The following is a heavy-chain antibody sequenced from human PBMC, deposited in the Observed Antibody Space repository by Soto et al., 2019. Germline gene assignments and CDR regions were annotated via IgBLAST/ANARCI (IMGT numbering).Heavy chain of an antibody. CDR1: GYTFTSYD. J-gene: IGHJ6*02. V-gene: IGHV1-8*01. Sequence: QVQLVQSGAEVEKPGASVKVSCKASGYTFTSYDINWVRQATGQGLEWMGWMNPNSGYTAYAQKFQGRVTMTRNTSISTAYMELRSLRSEDTAVYYCARERTGTTSMDVWGQGTTVTVSS. D-gene: IGHD1-1*01. CDR2: MNPNSGYT. CDR3: ARERTGTTSMDV.